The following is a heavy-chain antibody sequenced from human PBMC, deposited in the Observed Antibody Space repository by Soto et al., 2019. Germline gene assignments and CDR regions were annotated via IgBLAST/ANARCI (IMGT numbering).Heavy chain of an antibody. J-gene: IGHJ6*02. CDR1: GFSLTTGRMG. CDR3: ARLVADSSWYHYGLDV. Sequence: QVTLKESGPVLVKATETLTLTCNISGFSLTTGRMGVSWIRQPPGKALEWVALIFSNSERSYSTSLQSRLSISDDTSKSQVVLTMTNVDPVDTATYFCARLVADSSWYHYGLDVWGQGTTVTVS. D-gene: IGHD6-13*01. V-gene: IGHV2-26*03. CDR2: IFSNSER.